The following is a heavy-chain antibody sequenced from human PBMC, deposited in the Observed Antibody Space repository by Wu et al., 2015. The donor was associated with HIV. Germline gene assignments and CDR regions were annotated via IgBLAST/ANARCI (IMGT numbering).Heavy chain of an antibody. D-gene: IGHD3-10*01. CDR1: GGTFSSYA. CDR2: IIPIFGTA. V-gene: IGHV1-69*13. CDR3: ATSNYYGSGSYYHDAFDI. J-gene: IGHJ3*02. Sequence: QVQLVQSGAEVKKPGSSVKVSCKASGGTFSSYAISWVRQAPGQGLEWMGRIIPIFGTANYAQKFQGRVTITADESTSTAYMELSSLRSEDTAVYYCATSNYYGSGSYYHDAFDIWGQGTMVTVSS.